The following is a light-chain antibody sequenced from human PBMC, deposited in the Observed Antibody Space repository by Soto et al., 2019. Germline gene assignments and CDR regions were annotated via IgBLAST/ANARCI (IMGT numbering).Light chain of an antibody. Sequence: QSALTQPASVSGSPGQTITISCTGTISDVGSHNLVSWDQQHPDKAPKLIIYEVNERPSGVSSRFSGSKSGNTASLPVSGLQPDDEADYHCCSFAGSNPFPYVFGTGTTVTVL. CDR3: CSFAGSNPFPYV. CDR2: EVN. V-gene: IGLV2-23*02. CDR1: ISDVGSHNL. J-gene: IGLJ1*01.